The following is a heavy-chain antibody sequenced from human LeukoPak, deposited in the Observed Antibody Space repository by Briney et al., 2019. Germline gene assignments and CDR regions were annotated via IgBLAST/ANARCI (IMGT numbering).Heavy chain of an antibody. V-gene: IGHV4-34*01. J-gene: IGHJ6*03. D-gene: IGHD3-16*01. CDR3: ARGQGFWGYYYYYMDV. CDR2: FNHRGRT. Sequence: SETLSLTCAVYAGSFSGYYWSWIRQPQGKGLEWIGKFNHRGRTTYNPPLKSRVTISVDTSKNQFSLKLSSVTAADTAVYYCARGQGFWGYYYYYMDVWGKGTTVTVSS. CDR1: AGSFSGYY.